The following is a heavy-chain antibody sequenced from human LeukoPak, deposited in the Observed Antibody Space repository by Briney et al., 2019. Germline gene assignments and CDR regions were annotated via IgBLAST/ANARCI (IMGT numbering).Heavy chain of an antibody. CDR2: IYYSGST. Sequence: SETLSLTCTVSGGSISSYYWSWIRQPPGKGLEWIGYIYYSGSTNYNPSLKSRVIILVETSKNQFSLKLSSVTAADTAVYYCARVAYTDTDAFDIWGQGTMVTVSS. V-gene: IGHV4-59*01. CDR1: GGSISSYY. CDR3: ARVAYTDTDAFDI. D-gene: IGHD3-16*01. J-gene: IGHJ3*02.